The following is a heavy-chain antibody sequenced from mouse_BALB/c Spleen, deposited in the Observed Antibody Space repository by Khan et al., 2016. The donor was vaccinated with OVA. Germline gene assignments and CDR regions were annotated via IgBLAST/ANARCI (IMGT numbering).Heavy chain of an antibody. Sequence: QIQLVQSGPELKKPGETVKISCKASGYTFTNYGMNWVKQAPGKGLKWMGWINTYTGEPTYADDFKGRVAFSLETSASTAYLQINNLKIEDTAKYFCARMKPYWYFDLWGAGTTVTVSS. V-gene: IGHV9-3-1*01. CDR2: INTYTGEP. CDR1: GYTFTNYG. CDR3: ARMKPYWYFDL. J-gene: IGHJ1*01.